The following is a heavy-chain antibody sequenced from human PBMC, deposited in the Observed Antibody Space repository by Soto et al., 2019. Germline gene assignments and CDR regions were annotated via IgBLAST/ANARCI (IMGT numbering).Heavy chain of an antibody. CDR1: GGSISGYY. V-gene: IGHV4-59*01. D-gene: IGHD2-2*02. CDR2: IYNSGYT. Sequence: TLSLTCTVSGGSISGYYWSWIRQPPGKGLEWIGYIYNSGYTNYNPSLKSRVIISADTSKNQISLNLRSVTAADTAVYYCARERAPEYRYIPNFDYWGQGSLVTVSS. CDR3: ARERAPEYRYIPNFDY. J-gene: IGHJ4*02.